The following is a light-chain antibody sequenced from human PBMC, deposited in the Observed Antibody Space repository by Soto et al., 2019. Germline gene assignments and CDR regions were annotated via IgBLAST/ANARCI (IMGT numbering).Light chain of an antibody. Sequence: EIVLTQSPGTLSLSPGERATLSCRASQSVSNYLAWYQQKPGQAPRLLIYHAFNRATGIPARFSGSGSGTDFTLTISSLEPEDFAVYYCQQRDDWPPWTFGQGTKVDIK. V-gene: IGKV3-11*01. CDR3: QQRDDWPPWT. J-gene: IGKJ1*01. CDR2: HAF. CDR1: QSVSNY.